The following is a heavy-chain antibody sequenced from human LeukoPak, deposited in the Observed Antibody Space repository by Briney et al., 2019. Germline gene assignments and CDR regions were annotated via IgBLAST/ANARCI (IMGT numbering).Heavy chain of an antibody. V-gene: IGHV3-48*04. CDR3: ARMWGSSWSYFDY. D-gene: IGHD6-13*01. J-gene: IGHJ4*02. CDR2: ISSGSTTI. Sequence: PGGSLRLSCTASGFTFSSYSMNWVRQAPGKGLEWVSYISSGSTTIYYADSVKGRFTISRDNAKNSLHLQMNSLRAEDTAVYFCARMWGSSWSYFDYWGQGTLVAVSS. CDR1: GFTFSSYS.